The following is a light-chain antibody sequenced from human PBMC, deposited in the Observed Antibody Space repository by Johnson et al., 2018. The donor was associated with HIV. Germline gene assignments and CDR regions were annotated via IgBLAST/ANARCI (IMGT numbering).Light chain of an antibody. CDR2: DNN. CDR1: SANIENNY. Sequence: QAVLTQPPSVSAASGQRVDISCSGGSANIENNYVSWYQQLPHTAPKLLISDNNKRPSGIPDQFSGSKSGTSATLGITGLQTGDEADYYCGIWDASLSPLYVFRTGTTITVL. V-gene: IGLV1-51*01. CDR3: GIWDASLSPLYV. J-gene: IGLJ1*01.